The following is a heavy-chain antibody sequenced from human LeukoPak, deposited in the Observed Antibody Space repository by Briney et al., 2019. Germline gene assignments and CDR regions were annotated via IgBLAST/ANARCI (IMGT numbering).Heavy chain of an antibody. J-gene: IGHJ6*01. CDR3: ARGDYDLSTEYYYRNIDV. CDR1: GFTFSSYA. V-gene: IGHV3-23*01. Sequence: GGSLRLSCAASGFTFSSYAMSWVRQAPGKGLEWVSAISGSGGTTYYADSVKGRFTISRDNAQSSLYLHMNSLKAADTAVYYCARGDYDLSTEYYYRNIDVWGEGTTVTVSS. D-gene: IGHD3/OR15-3a*01. CDR2: ISGSGGTT.